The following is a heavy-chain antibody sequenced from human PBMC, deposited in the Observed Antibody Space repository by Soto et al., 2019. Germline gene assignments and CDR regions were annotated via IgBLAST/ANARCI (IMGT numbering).Heavy chain of an antibody. D-gene: IGHD3-10*01. CDR3: AKGRESRGPQPFDY. J-gene: IGHJ4*02. V-gene: IGHV4-4*02. Sequence: QVQLQESGPGLVKPSGTLSLTCAVSGGSISSSNWWSWVRQPPGKGLEWIGEIYHSGSTNYNPSLKSQATISVDKSKNQYSLKRNSVTAADTAVYYCAKGRESRGPQPFDYWGQGTLVTVSS. CDR1: GGSISSSNW. CDR2: IYHSGST.